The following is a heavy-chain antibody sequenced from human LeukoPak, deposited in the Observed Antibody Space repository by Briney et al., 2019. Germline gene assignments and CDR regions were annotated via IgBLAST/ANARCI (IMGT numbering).Heavy chain of an antibody. D-gene: IGHD6-13*01. CDR3: AKHGAAAGTSRVGYFDY. J-gene: IGHJ4*02. Sequence: SGGSLRLSCAASGFTFSSYGMHWVRQAPGKGLEWVAVISYDGSNKYYADSVKGRFTISRDNSKNTLYLQMNSLRAEDTAVYYCAKHGAAAGTSRVGYFDYWGQGTLVTVSS. CDR1: GFTFSSYG. CDR2: ISYDGSNK. V-gene: IGHV3-30*18.